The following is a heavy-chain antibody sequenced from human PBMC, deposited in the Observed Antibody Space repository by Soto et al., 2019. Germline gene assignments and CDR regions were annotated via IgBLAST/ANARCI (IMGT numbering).Heavy chain of an antibody. D-gene: IGHD2-2*01. V-gene: IGHV1-46*03. CDR3: ATEGTDIVVVPAANDAFDI. J-gene: IGHJ3*02. Sequence: ASVKVSCKASGYTFTSYYMHWVRQAPGQGLEWMGIINPSGGSTSYAQKFQGRVTMTRDTSTSTVYMELSSLRSEDTAVYYCATEGTDIVVVPAANDAFDIWGQGTMFTVSS. CDR2: INPSGGST. CDR1: GYTFTSYY.